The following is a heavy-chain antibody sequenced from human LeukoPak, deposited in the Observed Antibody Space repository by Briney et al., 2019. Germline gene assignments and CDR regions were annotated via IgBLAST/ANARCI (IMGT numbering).Heavy chain of an antibody. CDR2: IYHSGST. CDR1: GESINSSY. D-gene: IGHD3-22*01. Sequence: SETLSLTCTVSGESINSSYWSWIRQPPGKGLEWIGSIYHSGSTYYNPSLKSRVTISVDTSKNQFSLKLSSVTAADTAVYYCAREFQHYYDSSGYWSNWGQGTLITVSS. V-gene: IGHV4-38-2*02. J-gene: IGHJ4*02. CDR3: AREFQHYYDSSGYWSN.